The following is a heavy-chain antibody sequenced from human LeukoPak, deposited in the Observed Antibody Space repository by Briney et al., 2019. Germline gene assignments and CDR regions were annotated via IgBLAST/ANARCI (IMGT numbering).Heavy chain of an antibody. CDR3: AKDIAAAGTGWYFDL. D-gene: IGHD6-13*01. V-gene: IGHV3-9*01. J-gene: IGHJ2*01. CDR1: GFTIDDYA. Sequence: PGGSLRLSCAASGFTIDDYAMHWVRQAPGKGLEWVSGISWNSGSIGYADSVKGRFTISRDNAKNSLYLQMNSLRAEDTALYYCAKDIAAAGTGWYFDLWGRSTLVTVSS. CDR2: ISWNSGSI.